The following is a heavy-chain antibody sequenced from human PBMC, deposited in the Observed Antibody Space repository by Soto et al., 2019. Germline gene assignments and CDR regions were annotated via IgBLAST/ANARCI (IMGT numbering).Heavy chain of an antibody. V-gene: IGHV3-15*01. J-gene: IGHJ4*02. D-gene: IGHD3-3*01. CDR3: TTDALRFLEWLAY. CDR1: GLTFSKAW. Sequence: GGSLRLSCAASGLTFSKAWMSWVRQAPGKGLEWVGRIKSKTDGGTTDYAAPVKGRFTITRDDSKNTLYLQMNSLKTEDTAVYYCTTDALRFLEWLAYWGQGTLVTVSS. CDR2: IKSKTDGGTT.